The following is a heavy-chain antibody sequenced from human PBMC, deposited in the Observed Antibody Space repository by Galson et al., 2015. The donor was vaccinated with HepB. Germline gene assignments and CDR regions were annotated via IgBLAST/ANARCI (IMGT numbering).Heavy chain of an antibody. D-gene: IGHD6-6*01. V-gene: IGHV1-69*06. CDR2: IIPIFGTA. CDR3: ARDPPSDSSSRWFDY. CDR1: GGTFSSYA. Sequence: SVKVSCKASGGTFSSYAISWVRQAPGQGLEWMGGIIPIFGTANYAQKFQGRVTITADKSTSTAYMDLSSLRSEDTAVYYCARDPPSDSSSRWFDYWGQGTLVTVSS. J-gene: IGHJ4*02.